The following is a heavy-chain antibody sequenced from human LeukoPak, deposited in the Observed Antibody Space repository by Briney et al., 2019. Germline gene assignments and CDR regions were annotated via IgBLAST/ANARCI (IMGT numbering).Heavy chain of an antibody. D-gene: IGHD5-18*01. CDR3: AARGYSYGYGDYYGMDV. CDR2: IRYDGSNK. Sequence: GGSLRLSCAASGFTVSGNGMHWVRQAPGKGLEWVAFIRYDGSNKYYADSVKGRFTISRDNSKNTLYLQMNSLRAEDTAVYYCAARGYSYGYGDYYGMDVWGQGTTVTVSS. J-gene: IGHJ6*02. V-gene: IGHV3-30*02. CDR1: GFTVSGNG.